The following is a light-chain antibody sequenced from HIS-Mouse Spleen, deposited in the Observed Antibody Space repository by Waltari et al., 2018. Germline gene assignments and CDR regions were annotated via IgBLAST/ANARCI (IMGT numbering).Light chain of an antibody. Sequence: AIQLTQSPSSLSASVGDRVTITCRASQGISSALAWYQQKPGKAPKLLIYDASSLESGVPSRFSGSGSGTDFTLNISSLQPEDFATYYCQQFNSYPYSTFGGGTKVEIK. CDR3: QQFNSYPYST. J-gene: IGKJ4*01. CDR2: DAS. CDR1: QGISSA. V-gene: IGKV1-13*02.